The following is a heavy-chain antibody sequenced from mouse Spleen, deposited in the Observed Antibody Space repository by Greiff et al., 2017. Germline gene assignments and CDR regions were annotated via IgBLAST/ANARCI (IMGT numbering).Heavy chain of an antibody. CDR1: GYSFTDYN. V-gene: IGHV1S135*01. Sequence: EVQLQQSGPELVKPGASVKVSCKASGYSFTDYNMYWVKQSHGKSLEWIGYIDPYNGGTSHNQKFKSKATLTVDNSSSTAYMELRSLTSEDSAVYYCARVLYYSPNYWYFDVWGAGTTVTVSS. CDR2: IDPYNGGT. CDR3: ARVLYYSPNYWYFDV. D-gene: IGHD2-12*01. J-gene: IGHJ1*01.